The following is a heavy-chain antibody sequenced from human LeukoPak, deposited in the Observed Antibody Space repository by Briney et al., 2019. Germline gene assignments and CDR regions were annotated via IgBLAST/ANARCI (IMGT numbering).Heavy chain of an antibody. Sequence: QSGGSLRLSCAASGFTFSSFEMNWVRQAPGKGLEWVSYISGIDSTIYYADSVKGRFTISRDNAKNSLYLQMNSLRAEDTAVYYCARGGSYLSAFDIWGQGTMVTVSS. CDR1: GFTFSSFE. D-gene: IGHD1-26*01. V-gene: IGHV3-48*03. CDR2: ISGIDSTI. J-gene: IGHJ3*02. CDR3: ARGGSYLSAFDI.